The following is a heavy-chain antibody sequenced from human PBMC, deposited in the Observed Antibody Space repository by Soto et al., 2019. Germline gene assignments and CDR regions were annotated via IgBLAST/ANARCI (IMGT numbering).Heavy chain of an antibody. CDR1: GGTFSNYA. V-gene: IGHV1-69*01. CDR3: VRHYHDASGRSAFDI. CDR2: IIPIFGTA. J-gene: IGHJ3*02. Sequence: QVQLVQSGAEVKKPGSSVKVSCRASGGTFSNYAINWVRQAPGQGLEWMGGIIPIFGTADYAQNFQGRVTITADESTNTAYMELSRLRSEDTAVYFCVRHYHDASGRSAFDIWGQGTMVTVSS. D-gene: IGHD3-22*01.